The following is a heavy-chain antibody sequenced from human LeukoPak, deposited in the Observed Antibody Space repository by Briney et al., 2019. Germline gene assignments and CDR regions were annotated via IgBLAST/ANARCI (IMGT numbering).Heavy chain of an antibody. J-gene: IGHJ4*02. CDR2: IYYSGST. V-gene: IGHV4-59*01. D-gene: IGHD5-12*01. Sequence: SETLSLTCTVSGGSTSSYYWSWIRQPPGKGLEWIGYIYYSGSTNYNPSLKSRVTISVDTSKNQFSLKLSSVTAADTAVYYCARWLDYWGQGTLVTVSS. CDR1: GGSTSSYY. CDR3: ARWLDY.